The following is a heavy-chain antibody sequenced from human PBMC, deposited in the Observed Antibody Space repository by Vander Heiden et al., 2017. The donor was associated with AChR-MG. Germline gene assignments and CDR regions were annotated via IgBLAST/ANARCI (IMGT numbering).Heavy chain of an antibody. J-gene: IGHJ3*02. CDR1: GSTLSGYW. D-gene: IGHD3-10*01. Sequence: EVQLVESGGGLVQPGGSLRLPCAPSGSTLSGYWMSWVGQAPGKGLEWVANIKQDGSEKYYVDSVKGRFTISRDNAKNLLYLQMNSLRAQDTAVYYCARDYDFYGSGRSLDIWVQGRMVAVSS. V-gene: IGHV3-7*01. CDR3: ARDYDFYGSGRSLDI. CDR2: IKQDGSEK.